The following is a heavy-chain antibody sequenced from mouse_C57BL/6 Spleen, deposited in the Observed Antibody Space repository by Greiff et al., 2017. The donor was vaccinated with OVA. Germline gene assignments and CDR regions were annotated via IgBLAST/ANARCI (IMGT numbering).Heavy chain of an antibody. V-gene: IGHV5-4*03. D-gene: IGHD2-3*01. CDR3: ASDGYYNAMDY. CDR2: ISDGGSYT. Sequence: EVKVVESGGGLVKPGGSLKLSCAASGFTFSSYAMSWVRQTPEKRLEWVATISDGGSYTYYPDNVKGRFTISRDNAKNNLYLQMSHLKSEDTAMYYCASDGYYNAMDYWGQGTSVTVSS. J-gene: IGHJ4*01. CDR1: GFTFSSYA.